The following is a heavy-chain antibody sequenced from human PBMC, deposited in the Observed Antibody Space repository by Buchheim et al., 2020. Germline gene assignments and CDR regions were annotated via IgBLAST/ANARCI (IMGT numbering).Heavy chain of an antibody. Sequence: EVQLLESGGGLVQPGESLTLSCAASGFTFSSYAMSWVRQAPGKGLEWVSSISGGSGVSTYYADSVRGRFTISRDNSKTTLHLQMNSLRAEDTAVYYCAKDGPGPLYWGQGTL. CDR2: ISGGSGVST. J-gene: IGHJ4*02. V-gene: IGHV3-23*01. CDR1: GFTFSSYA. CDR3: AKDGPGPLY. D-gene: IGHD2-8*02.